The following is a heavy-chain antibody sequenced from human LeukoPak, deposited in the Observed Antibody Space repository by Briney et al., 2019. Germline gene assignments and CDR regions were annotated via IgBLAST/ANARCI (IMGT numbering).Heavy chain of an antibody. V-gene: IGHV3-30*18. Sequence: GRSLRLSCAASGFTFSSYGMHWVRQAPGKGLEWVSYISYDGSNKYYADSVKGRFTISRDNSKNTLYLQMNSLRAEDTAVYYCAKVASAGDGYYYYGMDVWGKGTTVTVSS. CDR2: ISYDGSNK. CDR3: AKVASAGDGYYYYGMDV. D-gene: IGHD2-15*01. J-gene: IGHJ6*04. CDR1: GFTFSSYG.